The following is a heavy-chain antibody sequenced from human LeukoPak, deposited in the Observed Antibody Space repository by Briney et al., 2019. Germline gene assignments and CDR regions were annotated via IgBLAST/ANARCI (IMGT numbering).Heavy chain of an antibody. D-gene: IGHD2-21*01. CDR1: GYTFTSYY. J-gene: IGHJ4*02. CDR3: ARDTHAAGVAISLAD. Sequence: GASVKVSCKASGYTFTSYYMHWVRQAPGQGLEWMGRITPIIGTARYAQKFQGRVTITTDGTTSTAYMELSSLRSEDTAVYYCARDTHAAGVAISLADWGQGTLVTVSS. CDR2: ITPIIGTA. V-gene: IGHV1-69*05.